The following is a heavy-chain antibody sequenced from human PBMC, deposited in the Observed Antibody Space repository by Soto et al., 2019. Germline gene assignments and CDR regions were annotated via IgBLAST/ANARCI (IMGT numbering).Heavy chain of an antibody. CDR3: AANVVGIVVVHDAFDI. CDR2: IVVGSGNT. CDR1: GFTFTSSA. D-gene: IGHD3-22*01. J-gene: IGHJ3*02. Sequence: ASVKVSCKASGFTFTSSAVQWVRQARGQRLEWIGWIVVGSGNTNYAQKFQERVTITRDMSTSTAYMELSSLRSEDTAVYYCAANVVGIVVVHDAFDIWGQGTMVTV. V-gene: IGHV1-58*01.